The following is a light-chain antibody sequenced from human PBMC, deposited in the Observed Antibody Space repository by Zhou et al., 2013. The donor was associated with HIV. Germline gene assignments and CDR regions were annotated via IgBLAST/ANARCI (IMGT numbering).Light chain of an antibody. J-gene: IGKJ4*01. CDR2: AAS. CDR1: QSISNF. V-gene: IGKV3-11*01. Sequence: EIVLTQSPASLSLSPGDRATLSCRASQSISNFLAWYQQRPGQTPRLLIYAASNRATGIPAGFSGTGSGTDFTLTISSLEPEDFALYYCQQYGGAFTFGGGTKVEIK. CDR3: QQYGGAFT.